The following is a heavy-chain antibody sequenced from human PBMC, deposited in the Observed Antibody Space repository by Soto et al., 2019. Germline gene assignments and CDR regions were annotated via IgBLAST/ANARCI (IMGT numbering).Heavy chain of an antibody. CDR2: MNPNSGNT. J-gene: IGHJ6*02. CDR1: GYTFTSYD. CDR3: ASEKPSYGMDV. V-gene: IGHV1-8*01. Sequence: QVQLVQSGAEVKKPGASVKVSCKASGYTFTSYDINWVRQATGQGLEWMGWMNPNSGNTGYAQTFQGRVTMTRSTSRSTAYMELSSLRSEDTAVYYCASEKPSYGMDVWGQGTTVTVSS.